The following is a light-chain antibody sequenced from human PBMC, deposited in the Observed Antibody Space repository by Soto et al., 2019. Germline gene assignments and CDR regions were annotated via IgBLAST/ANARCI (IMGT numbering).Light chain of an antibody. CDR3: MQALQTAPT. V-gene: IGKV2-28*01. Sequence: DTVMTQSPLSLPVTPGEPASISCWSSQSLLHTDGYNYMDWYLQKPGQSPHLLIYLGSYRASGVPDRFSGSGSRTDFTLKISRVEAEDVGVYYCMQALQTAPTFGQGTKLEI. CDR2: LGS. J-gene: IGKJ1*01. CDR1: QSLLHTDGYNY.